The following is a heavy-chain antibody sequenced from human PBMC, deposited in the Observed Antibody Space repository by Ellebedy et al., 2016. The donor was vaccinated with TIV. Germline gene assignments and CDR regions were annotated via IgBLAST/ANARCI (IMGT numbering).Heavy chain of an antibody. V-gene: IGHV3-11*06. CDR1: GFTFSDYY. CDR2: ISSSSSYT. CDR3: AREGIGSGWYYYGMDV. Sequence: GESLKISCAASGFTFSDYYMSWIRQAPGKGLEWVSYISSSSSYTNYADSVKGRFTISRDNAKNSLYRKMNSLRAEDTAVYYCAREGIGSGWYYYGMDVWGQGTTVTVSS. D-gene: IGHD6-19*01. J-gene: IGHJ6*02.